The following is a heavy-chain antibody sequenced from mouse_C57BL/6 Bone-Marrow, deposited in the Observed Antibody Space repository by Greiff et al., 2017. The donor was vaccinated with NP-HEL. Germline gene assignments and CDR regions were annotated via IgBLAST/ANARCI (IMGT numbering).Heavy chain of an antibody. CDR2: IYPGDGDT. D-gene: IGHD1-1*01. J-gene: IGHJ4*01. CDR1: GYAFSSYW. CDR3: ARRLLLRRDAMDY. Sequence: VQLQQSGAELVKPGASVKISCKASGYAFSSYWMNWVKQRPGKGLEWIGQIYPGDGDTNYNGKFKGKATLTADKSSSTAYMQLSSLTSEDSAVYFCARRLLLRRDAMDYWGQGTSVTVSS. V-gene: IGHV1-80*01.